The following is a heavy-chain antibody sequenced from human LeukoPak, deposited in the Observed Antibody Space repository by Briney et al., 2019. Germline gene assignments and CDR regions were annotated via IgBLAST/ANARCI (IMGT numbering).Heavy chain of an antibody. CDR1: GGSISSGDYY. CDR2: IYYSGST. D-gene: IGHD1-26*01. CDR3: ARASGGWFDP. J-gene: IGHJ5*02. Sequence: SETQSLTCTVSGGSISSGDYYWSWIRQPPGKGLEWIGYIYYSGSTYYNPSLKSRVTISVDTSKNQFSLKLSSVTAADTAVYYCARASGGWFDPWGQGTLVTVSS. V-gene: IGHV4-30-4*01.